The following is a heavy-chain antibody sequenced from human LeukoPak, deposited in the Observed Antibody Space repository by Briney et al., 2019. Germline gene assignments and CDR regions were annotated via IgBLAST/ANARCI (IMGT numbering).Heavy chain of an antibody. CDR3: ARSGDY. CDR1: GFTFSSYW. V-gene: IGHV3-7*01. Sequence: GGSLRLSCAASGFTFSSYWMTWFRQAPGKGLEWVASLNLDGSWKYYVDSVKGRFTISRDDSKKSVYLQMDSLRVEDTAVYYCARSGDYWGQGILVTVSS. CDR2: LNLDGSWK. J-gene: IGHJ4*02.